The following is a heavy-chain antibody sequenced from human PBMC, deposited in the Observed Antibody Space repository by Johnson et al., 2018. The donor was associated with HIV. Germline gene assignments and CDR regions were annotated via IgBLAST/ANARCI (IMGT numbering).Heavy chain of an antibody. CDR2: ISSSGNTI. CDR1: GFTFSDYY. Sequence: QVQLVESGGGVVRPGGSLRLSCAASGFTFSDYYMGWIRQAPGKGLEWVSYISSSGNTIYSADSVKGRFPIFRDNAKTSLYLQMNSLRAEDTAVYYCAKERRNYLVFGAFAFWGRGTMVAVSS. D-gene: IGHD1-7*01. CDR3: AKERRNYLVFGAFAF. J-gene: IGHJ3*01. V-gene: IGHV3-11*04.